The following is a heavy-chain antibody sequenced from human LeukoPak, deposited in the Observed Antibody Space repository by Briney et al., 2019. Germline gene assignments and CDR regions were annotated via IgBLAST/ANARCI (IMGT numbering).Heavy chain of an antibody. D-gene: IGHD3-10*01. CDR2: IYYSGST. V-gene: IGHV4-31*01. CDR1: GGSISSGGYY. Sequence: PSETLSLTCTVSGGSISSGGYYWSWIRQHPGKGLEWIGYIYYSGSTYYNPSLKSLVTISVDTSKNQFSLKLSSVTAADTAVYYCARASGVLLWFGELFSYWFDPWGQGTLVTVSS. J-gene: IGHJ5*02. CDR3: ARASGVLLWFGELFSYWFDP.